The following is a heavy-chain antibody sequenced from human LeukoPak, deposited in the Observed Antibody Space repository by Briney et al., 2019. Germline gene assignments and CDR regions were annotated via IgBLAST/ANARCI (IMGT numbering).Heavy chain of an antibody. J-gene: IGHJ6*02. CDR1: GGSINSFF. D-gene: IGHD6-25*01. CDR2: ISFSGIT. V-gene: IGHV4-59*01. CDR3: ARGGSRQNFYYYGLDV. Sequence: SETLSLICTVSGGSINSFFWNWIRQTPGKGLGWIGYISFSGITNYNPSLQSRVSMSVDTSKNEFSLRLSSVTAADTAVYYCARGGSRQNFYYYGLDVWGQGTTVTVSS.